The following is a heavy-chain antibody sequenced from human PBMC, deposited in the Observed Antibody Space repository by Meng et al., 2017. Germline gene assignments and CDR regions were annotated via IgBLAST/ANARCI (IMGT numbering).Heavy chain of an antibody. CDR2: ISGSGGST. Sequence: LTGAASGFTFSSYAMSWVRQAPGKGLEWVSAISGSGGSTYYADSVKGRFTISRDNSKNTLYLQMNSLRAEDTAVYYCAKDPFGSGSYSDYWGQGTLVTVSS. D-gene: IGHD3-10*01. CDR1: GFTFSSYA. V-gene: IGHV3-23*01. CDR3: AKDPFGSGSYSDY. J-gene: IGHJ4*02.